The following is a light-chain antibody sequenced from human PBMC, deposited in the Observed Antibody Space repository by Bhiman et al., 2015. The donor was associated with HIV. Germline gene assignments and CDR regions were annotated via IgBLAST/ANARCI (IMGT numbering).Light chain of an antibody. CDR3: GTWDTWRTTPNYV. CDR2: ETD. J-gene: IGLJ1*01. CDR1: NS. Sequence: QSVLTQPPSASGTPGQRVTISCSGSNSPGTAPKLIIYETDRRPSGIPARFSGSKSGTSATLAIAGLQTGDEADYFCGTWDTWRTTPNYVFGMGTTVTVL. V-gene: IGLV1-51*02.